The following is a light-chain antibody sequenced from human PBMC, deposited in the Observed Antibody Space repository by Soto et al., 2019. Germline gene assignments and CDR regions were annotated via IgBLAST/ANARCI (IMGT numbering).Light chain of an antibody. CDR3: QSYDSSLSASV. V-gene: IGLV2-14*01. CDR1: SSDIGGYDY. Sequence: QSALTQPASVSGSSGQSITISCTGTSSDIGGYDYVSWYQQHPGKAPKLMIFEVSNRPSGVSNRFSGSKSGNTASLTISGLQAEDEADYYCQSYDSSLSASVFGGGTQLTVL. J-gene: IGLJ2*01. CDR2: EVS.